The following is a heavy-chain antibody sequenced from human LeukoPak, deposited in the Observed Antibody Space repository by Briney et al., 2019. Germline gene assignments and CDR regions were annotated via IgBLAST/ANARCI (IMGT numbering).Heavy chain of an antibody. J-gene: IGHJ4*02. Sequence: ASVKVSCKASGYTFTGFYMHWVRQAPGQGLEWMGWINPNSGGTNYAQKFQGRVTMTRDTSISTAYMELSRLISDDTAVYYCARALAVTTLALDYWGQGTLVTVSS. CDR1: GYTFTGFY. CDR3: ARALAVTTLALDY. V-gene: IGHV1-2*02. D-gene: IGHD4-17*01. CDR2: INPNSGGT.